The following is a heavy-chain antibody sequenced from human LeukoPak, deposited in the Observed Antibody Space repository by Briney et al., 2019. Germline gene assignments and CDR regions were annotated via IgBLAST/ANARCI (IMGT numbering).Heavy chain of an antibody. CDR3: AKGEYYYDSSGYYGF. V-gene: IGHV3-30*18. D-gene: IGHD3-22*01. CDR2: ISYDGSNK. CDR1: GFTFSSYG. Sequence: PGGSLRLSRAASGFTFSSYGMHWVRQAPGKGLEWVAVISYDGSNKYYADSVKGRFTISRDNSKNTLYLQMNSLRAEDTAVYYCAKGEYYYDSSGYYGFWGQGTLVTVSS. J-gene: IGHJ4*02.